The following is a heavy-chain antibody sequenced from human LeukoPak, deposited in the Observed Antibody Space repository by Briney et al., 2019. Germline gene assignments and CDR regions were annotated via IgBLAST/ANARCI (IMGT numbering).Heavy chain of an antibody. CDR2: ISSSSSYI. CDR3: ARGGYGDYAYYYYMDV. V-gene: IGHV3-21*01. D-gene: IGHD4-17*01. Sequence: PGGSLRLSCAASGFTFSSYSMNWVRQAPGKGLEWVSSISSSSSYICYADSVKGRFTISRDNAKNSLYLQMNSLRAEDTAVYYCARGGYGDYAYYYYMDVWGKGTTVTVSS. J-gene: IGHJ6*03. CDR1: GFTFSSYS.